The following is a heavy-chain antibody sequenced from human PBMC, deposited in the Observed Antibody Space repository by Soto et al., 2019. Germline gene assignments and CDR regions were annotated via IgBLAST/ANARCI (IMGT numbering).Heavy chain of an antibody. Sequence: PGGSLRLSCAASGFTFSSYSMNWFRQAPGKGLEWVASISSSSVYIYHADSVKGRFTISRDNAKNSLYLQMNSLRAEDTAVYYCGRITDYCSSSTCSYPFDYWGQGTLVTVSS. CDR1: GFTFSSYS. CDR3: GRITDYCSSSTCSYPFDY. J-gene: IGHJ4*02. D-gene: IGHD2-2*01. V-gene: IGHV3-21*01. CDR2: ISSSSVYI.